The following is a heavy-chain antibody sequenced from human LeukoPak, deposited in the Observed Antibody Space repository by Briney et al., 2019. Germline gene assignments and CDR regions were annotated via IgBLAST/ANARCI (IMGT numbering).Heavy chain of an antibody. J-gene: IGHJ4*02. CDR2: LYYRGST. CDR3: ARQYFGYDTSGPYAHFDS. D-gene: IGHD3-22*01. V-gene: IGHV4-59*08. CDR1: GGSISSYY. Sequence: SETLSLTCTVSGGSISSYYWSWIRQPPGKGLEWIGGLYYRGSTKSNPSLKSRVTISVDTSKTQLSLRLTSVTAADTAVYYCARQYFGYDTSGPYAHFDSWGQGTLVTVSS.